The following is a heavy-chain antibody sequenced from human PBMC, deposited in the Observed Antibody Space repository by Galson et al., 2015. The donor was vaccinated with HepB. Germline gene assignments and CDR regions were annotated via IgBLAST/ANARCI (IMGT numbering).Heavy chain of an antibody. CDR1: GFTFSSYA. Sequence: SLRLSCAASGFTFSSYAMSWVRQAPGKGLEWVANINQDGSEKYYVDSVKGRFTISRDNAKNSLYLQMNSLRDEDTALYYCVRDGVRFLEWLMYYYFDYWGQGTLVTVSS. J-gene: IGHJ4*02. V-gene: IGHV3-7*03. D-gene: IGHD3-3*01. CDR2: INQDGSEK. CDR3: VRDGVRFLEWLMYYYFDY.